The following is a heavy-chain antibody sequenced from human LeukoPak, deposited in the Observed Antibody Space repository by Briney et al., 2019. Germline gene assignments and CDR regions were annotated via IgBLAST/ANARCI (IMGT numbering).Heavy chain of an antibody. CDR1: GFSFSSSW. J-gene: IGHJ4*02. CDR3: ATTGSGSYYDY. V-gene: IGHV3-74*01. Sequence: GGSLRLSCAASGFSFSSSWLHWVRQVPGKGLEWVSRINDDETSTTYAESVKGRFTISRDNAKNTLFLQMNSLRAEDTAVYYCATTGSGSYYDYWGQGTLVTVSS. CDR2: INDDETST. D-gene: IGHD1-26*01.